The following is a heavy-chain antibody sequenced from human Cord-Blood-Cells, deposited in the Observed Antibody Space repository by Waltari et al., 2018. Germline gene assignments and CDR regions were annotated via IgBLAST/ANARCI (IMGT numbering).Heavy chain of an antibody. V-gene: IGHV1-24*01. CDR3: ATAHGGGSGSYYNDKWFDP. D-gene: IGHD3-10*01. CDR1: GYTLTELS. J-gene: IGHJ5*02. Sequence: QVQLVQSGAEVKKPGASVKVSCKVSGYTLTELSMHWVRQAPGKGIEWMGGFDPEDGETIYAQKFQGRVTMTEDTSTDTAYMELSSLRSEDTAVYYCATAHGGGSGSYYNDKWFDPWGQGTLVTVSS. CDR2: FDPEDGET.